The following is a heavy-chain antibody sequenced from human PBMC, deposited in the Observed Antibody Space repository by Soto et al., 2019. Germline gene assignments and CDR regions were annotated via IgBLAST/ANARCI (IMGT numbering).Heavy chain of an antibody. Sequence: SETLSLTCTVSGGSISSGGYYWSWIRQHPGKGLEWIGYIYYSGSTYYNPSLKSRVTISVDTSKNQFSLKLSSVTAADTAVYYCARTACDFWSGYLVPYYFDYWGQGTLVTVSS. CDR3: ARTACDFWSGYLVPYYFDY. D-gene: IGHD3-3*01. CDR2: IYYSGST. V-gene: IGHV4-31*03. J-gene: IGHJ4*02. CDR1: GGSISSGGYY.